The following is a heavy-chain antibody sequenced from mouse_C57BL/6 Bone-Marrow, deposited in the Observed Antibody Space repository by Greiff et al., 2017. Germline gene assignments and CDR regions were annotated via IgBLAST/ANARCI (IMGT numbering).Heavy chain of an antibody. CDR2: IDPNSGGT. D-gene: IGHD1-1*01. V-gene: IGHV1-72*01. CDR1: GYTFTSYW. CDR3: ARGSPLLDYGSRWYFDY. Sequence: QVQLQQPGAELVKPGASVKLSCKASGYTFTSYWMHWVKQRPGRGLEWIGRIDPNSGGTKYNEKFKSKATLTVDKPSSTAYMQLSSLTSEDSAVYYCARGSPLLDYGSRWYFDYWGQGTTLTVSS. J-gene: IGHJ2*01.